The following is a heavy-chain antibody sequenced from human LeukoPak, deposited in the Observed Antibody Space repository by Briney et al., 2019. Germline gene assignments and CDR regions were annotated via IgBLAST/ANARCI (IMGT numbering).Heavy chain of an antibody. V-gene: IGHV3-30-3*01. J-gene: IGHJ4*02. CDR1: GFTFSSSA. CDR3: ARDLHYGLGY. CDR2: ISYDGSNK. D-gene: IGHD4-17*01. Sequence: PGGSLRLSCAASGFTFSSSAMHWVRQAPDKGLEWVAVISYDGSNKYYADSVKGRFTISRDNSKNTLYLQMNSLRADDTAVYYCARDLHYGLGYWGREPWSPSPQ.